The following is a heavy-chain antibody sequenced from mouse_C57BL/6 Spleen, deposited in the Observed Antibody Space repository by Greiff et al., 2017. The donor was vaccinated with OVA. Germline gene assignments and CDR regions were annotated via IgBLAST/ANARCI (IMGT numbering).Heavy chain of an antibody. V-gene: IGHV7-1*01. CDR2: SRNKANDYTT. CDR3: ARDAPYYYGSSYGWYFDV. CDR1: GFTFSDFY. D-gene: IGHD1-1*01. Sequence: DVKLVESGGGLVQSGRSLRLSCATSGFTFSDFYMEWVRQAPGKGLEWIAASRNKANDYTTEYSASVKGRFIVSRDTSQSILYLQMNALRAEDTAIYYCARDAPYYYGSSYGWYFDVWGTGTTVTVSS. J-gene: IGHJ1*03.